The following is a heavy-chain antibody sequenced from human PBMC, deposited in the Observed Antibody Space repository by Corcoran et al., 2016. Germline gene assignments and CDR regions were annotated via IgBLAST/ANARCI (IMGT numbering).Heavy chain of an antibody. D-gene: IGHD2-2*01. CDR1: GYTFTSHG. CDR2: ISAYNGNT. J-gene: IGHJ5*02. CDR3: ARVGGNIVVVPAAGSPWFDP. V-gene: IGHV1-18*01. Sequence: QVQLVQSGAEVKKPGASVKVSCKASGYTFTSHGISWVRQAPGQGLEWMGWISAYNGNTNYAQKLQGRVTMTTDTSTSTAYMELRSLRSDDTAVYYCARVGGNIVVVPAAGSPWFDPWGQGTLVTVSS.